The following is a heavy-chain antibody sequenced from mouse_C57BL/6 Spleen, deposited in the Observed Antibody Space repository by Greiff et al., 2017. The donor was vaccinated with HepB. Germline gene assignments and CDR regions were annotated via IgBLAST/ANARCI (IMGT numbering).Heavy chain of an antibody. J-gene: IGHJ3*01. CDR2: IDPEDGET. V-gene: IGHV14-2*01. CDR1: GFTFKDYY. CDR3: ASGGFAY. Sequence: EVQLVESGAELVKPGASVKLSCTASGFTFKDYYMHWVKQRTEQGLEWIGRIDPEDGETKYDPKFQGKATLTADTTSNTAYLQLSSLTSADTAVCYCASGGFAYWGQGTLVTVSA.